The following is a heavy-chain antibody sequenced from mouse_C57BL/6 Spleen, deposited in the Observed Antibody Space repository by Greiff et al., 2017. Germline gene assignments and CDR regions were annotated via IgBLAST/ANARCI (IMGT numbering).Heavy chain of an antibody. CDR2: ISDGGSYT. CDR3: AREGDYGYDEAY. Sequence: EVQLVESGGGLVKPGGSLKLSCAASGFTFSSYAMSWVRQTPEKRLEWVATISDGGSYTYYPDNVKGRFTISRDNAKNNLYLQMSHLKSEDTAMYYCAREGDYGYDEAYWGQGTLVTVSA. D-gene: IGHD2-2*01. CDR1: GFTFSSYA. J-gene: IGHJ3*01. V-gene: IGHV5-4*01.